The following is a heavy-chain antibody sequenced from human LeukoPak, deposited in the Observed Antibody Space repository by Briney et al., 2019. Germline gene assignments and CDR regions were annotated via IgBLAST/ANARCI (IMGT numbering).Heavy chain of an antibody. V-gene: IGHV3-21*01. CDR2: ISSSSSYI. D-gene: IGHD6-6*01. CDR1: GFTFSSYS. J-gene: IGHJ3*02. Sequence: GGSLRLSCAASGFTFSSYSMNWVRRAPGKGLEWVSSISSSSSYIYYADSVKGRFTISRDNAKNSLYLQMNSLRAEDTAVYYCARHERSIDAFDSWGQGTMVTVSS. CDR3: ARHERSIDAFDS.